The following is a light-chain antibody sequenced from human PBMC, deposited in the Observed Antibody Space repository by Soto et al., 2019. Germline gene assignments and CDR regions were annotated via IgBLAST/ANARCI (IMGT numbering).Light chain of an antibody. J-gene: IGLJ1*01. V-gene: IGLV2-14*01. CDR1: TSDVGAYDF. CDR3: GSYTSSSTLYV. Sequence: QSALTQPASVSGSPGQSITISCTGTTSDVGAYDFVSWYQQHPGKAPKLMTYDVSNRPSGVSNRFSGSKSGNTASLTISGLQAEDEADYYCGSYTSSSTLYVFGTGTKLTVL. CDR2: DVS.